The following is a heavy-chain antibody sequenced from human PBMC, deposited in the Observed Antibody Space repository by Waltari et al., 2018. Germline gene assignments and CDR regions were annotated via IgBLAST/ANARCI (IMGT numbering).Heavy chain of an antibody. CDR2: INEDGREK. J-gene: IGHJ3*02. Sequence: DVQPVESGGGLVQPGGSLRRSCQVSGFRTDWMDWVRQAPGKGLEWVANINEDGREKYYLDSVKGRFTISRDNTKKLVYLQMNTLRAEDTATYYCSKRLEIWGRGTMVAVS. CDR1: GFRTDW. V-gene: IGHV3-7*01. CDR3: SKRLEI.